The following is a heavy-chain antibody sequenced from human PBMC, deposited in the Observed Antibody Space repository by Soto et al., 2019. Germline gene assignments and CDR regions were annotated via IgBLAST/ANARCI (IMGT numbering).Heavy chain of an antibody. D-gene: IGHD3-3*01. CDR1: GYSFSNYE. V-gene: IGHV1-18*01. Sequence: QVQLVQSGAELKKPGASVKVSCKASGYSFSNYEISWVRQAPGQGLEWMGWISPNNGNTNYAQKFQGRVIMTTDTGARTVYMEMSSLRADDTAAYDCAIGQGTITNFGVVTEDDHWGQGTAVTVSS. CDR3: AIGQGTITNFGVVTEDDH. J-gene: IGHJ4*02. CDR2: ISPNNGNT.